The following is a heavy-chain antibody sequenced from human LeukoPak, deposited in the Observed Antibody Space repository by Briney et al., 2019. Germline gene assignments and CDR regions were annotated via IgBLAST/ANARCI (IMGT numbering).Heavy chain of an antibody. CDR1: GGSFSGYY. CDR2: INHSGST. J-gene: IGHJ6*02. V-gene: IGHV4-34*01. Sequence: SETLSLTCAVYGGSFSGYYWSWIRQPPGKGLEWIGEINHSGSTNYNPSLKSRVTISVDTSKNQFSLKLSSVTAADTAVYYCARARNGLSYYYYGMDVWGQGTTVTVSS. D-gene: IGHD3-16*02. CDR3: ARARNGLSYYYYGMDV.